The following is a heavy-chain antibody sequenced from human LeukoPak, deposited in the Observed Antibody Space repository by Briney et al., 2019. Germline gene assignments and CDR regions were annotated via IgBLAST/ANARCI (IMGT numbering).Heavy chain of an antibody. D-gene: IGHD2-2*01. CDR2: IKQDGSER. V-gene: IGHV3-7*04. CDR1: GFTFSRYW. CDR3: ARSTSWYHKFDY. J-gene: IGHJ4*02. Sequence: PGGSLRLSCAASGFTFSRYWMSWVRQAPGKGLEWVASIKQDGSERYYVDSVKGRFTISSDNGKNSVYVQMNSLRAEDTAVFYCARSTSWYHKFDYWGQGTLVTVSS.